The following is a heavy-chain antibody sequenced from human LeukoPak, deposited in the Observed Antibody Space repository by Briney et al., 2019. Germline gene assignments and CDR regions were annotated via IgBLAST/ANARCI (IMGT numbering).Heavy chain of an antibody. CDR1: GFTFSSYA. Sequence: GRSLRLSCAASGFTFSSYAMHWVRQAPGKGLEWVAVISYDGSNKYYADSVKGRFTISRDNSKNTLYLQMNSLRAEDTAVYYCARDPSGSGSPWGQGTTVTVSS. CDR2: ISYDGSNK. V-gene: IGHV3-30*04. CDR3: ARDPSGSGSP. D-gene: IGHD3-10*01. J-gene: IGHJ6*02.